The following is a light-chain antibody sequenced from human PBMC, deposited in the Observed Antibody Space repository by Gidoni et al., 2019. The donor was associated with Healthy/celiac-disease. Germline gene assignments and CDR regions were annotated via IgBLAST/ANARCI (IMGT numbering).Light chain of an antibody. Sequence: QSALTQPASVSGSPGQSITISCTGTSSDVGGYNDVSWYQQHPGKAPKRMIYDVRNRPSGVSNRFSGSKSGNTASLTISGLQAEDEADYYCSSYTSSSTLVVFGGGTKLTV. CDR3: SSYTSSSTLVV. CDR2: DVR. V-gene: IGLV2-14*01. CDR1: SSDVGGYND. J-gene: IGLJ2*01.